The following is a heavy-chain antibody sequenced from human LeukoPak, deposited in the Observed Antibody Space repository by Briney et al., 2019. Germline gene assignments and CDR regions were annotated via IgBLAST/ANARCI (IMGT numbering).Heavy chain of an antibody. CDR3: VKDIGSGSYRYGGYFDY. CDR1: GFPFDDKA. Sequence: GGSLRLSCAASGFPFDDKAMHWVRQAPGKGLEWVAGISRNSDSTDYADSVKGRFTISRDNAKNSLYLQMNSLRAEDMALYYCVKDIGSGSYRYGGYFDYWGQGTQVTVSS. V-gene: IGHV3-9*03. CDR2: ISRNSDST. J-gene: IGHJ4*02. D-gene: IGHD1-26*01.